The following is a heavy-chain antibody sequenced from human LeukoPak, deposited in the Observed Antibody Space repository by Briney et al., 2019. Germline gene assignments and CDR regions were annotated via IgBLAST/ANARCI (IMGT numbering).Heavy chain of an antibody. D-gene: IGHD3-22*01. J-gene: IGHJ4*02. CDR1: GFTFSSYA. CDR2: ISYDGSNK. CDR3: ARGQNQAYYYDSSGYLDY. Sequence: EPGGSLRLSCAASGFTFSSYAMHWVRQAPGKGLEWVAVISYDGSNKYYADSVKGRFTISRDNSKNTLYLQMNSLGADDTAVYYCARGQNQAYYYDSSGYLDYWGQGTLVTVSS. V-gene: IGHV3-30*01.